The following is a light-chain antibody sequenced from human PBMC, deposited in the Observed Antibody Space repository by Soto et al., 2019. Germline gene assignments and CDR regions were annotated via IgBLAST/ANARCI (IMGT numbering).Light chain of an antibody. CDR1: QSIGSN. V-gene: IGKV3-15*01. J-gene: IGKJ3*01. CDR2: GAS. Sequence: ETVLTQSPATFSVSPGERATLSCRASQSIGSNLAWYQQRPGQPPRLLIYGASTRSTGVPARFSGSGSGTEFTLTINSLQSEDFALYYCQQYNKWPLFNFGPGTKVDIK. CDR3: QQYNKWPLFN.